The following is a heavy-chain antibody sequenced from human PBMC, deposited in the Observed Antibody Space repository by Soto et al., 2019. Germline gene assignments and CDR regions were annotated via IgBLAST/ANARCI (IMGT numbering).Heavy chain of an antibody. V-gene: IGHV3-9*01. CDR3: VRSKGGYSYGTPFDY. D-gene: IGHD5-18*01. J-gene: IGHJ4*02. Sequence: EVQLEESGGALVQPGRSLRLSCAASGFTFDDYAMHWVRQVLGKGLEWVSSISWNSGNIGYADSVKGRFTTSRDNAKSSLYLQMNSLRPEDTGLYYCVRSKGGYSYGTPFDYWVQGTLVTVSS. CDR2: ISWNSGNI. CDR1: GFTFDDYA.